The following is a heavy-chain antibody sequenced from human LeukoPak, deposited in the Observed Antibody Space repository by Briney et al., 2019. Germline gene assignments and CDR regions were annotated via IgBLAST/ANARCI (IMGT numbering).Heavy chain of an antibody. D-gene: IGHD2-2*01. V-gene: IGHV3-23*01. Sequence: GGSMRLSCAASGFTSISYWMSWVRQAPGEGLEWVSSISDIGGRTNYGDSVKGRLTISRDHSKNPLYLQMNGLRADDMAVYYCAKDEEGYCSRARCYRWFDPWRQGTLVTVSS. CDR1: GFTSISYW. CDR3: AKDEEGYCSRARCYRWFDP. J-gene: IGHJ5*02. CDR2: ISDIGGRT.